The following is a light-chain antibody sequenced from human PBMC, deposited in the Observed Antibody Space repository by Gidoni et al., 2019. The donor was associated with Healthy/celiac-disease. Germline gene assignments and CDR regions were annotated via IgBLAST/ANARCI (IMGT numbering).Light chain of an antibody. CDR2: LNSDGSH. CDR1: HSSYA. V-gene: IGLV4-69*01. CDR3: QTWGTGIHYV. J-gene: IGLJ1*01. Sequence: HSSYAIAWHQQQPEKGPRYLMKLNSDGSHSKGDGIPDRFSGSSSGAERYLTISSLQSEDEADYYCQTWGTGIHYVFGTGTKVTVL.